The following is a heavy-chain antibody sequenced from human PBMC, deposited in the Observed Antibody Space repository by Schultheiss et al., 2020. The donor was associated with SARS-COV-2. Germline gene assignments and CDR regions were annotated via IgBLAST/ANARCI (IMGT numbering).Heavy chain of an antibody. V-gene: IGHV3-30*03. D-gene: IGHD2-15*01. CDR1: GFTFSSYG. CDR3: ARSGGSYYYGMDV. CDR2: ISYDGSNK. J-gene: IGHJ6*02. Sequence: GGSLRLSCAASGFTFSSYGMHWVRQAPGKGLEWVAVISYDGSNKYYADSVKGRFTISRDNSKNTLFLYMNSLRAEDTALYYCARSGGSYYYGMDVWGQGTTVTVAS.